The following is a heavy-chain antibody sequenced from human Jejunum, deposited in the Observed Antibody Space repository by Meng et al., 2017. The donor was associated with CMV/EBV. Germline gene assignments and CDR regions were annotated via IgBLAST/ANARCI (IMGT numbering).Heavy chain of an antibody. CDR1: RFAFTTRN. D-gene: IGHD4-17*01. CDR2: ISFSTNYI. V-gene: IGHV3-21*01. J-gene: IGHJ3*01. CDR3: ARDLYYGDPAAFDL. Sequence: SRFAFTTRNMNWVRQAPGKGLEWVSFISFSTNYIYCAESVKGRFTISRDNAKNSLYLQMDSLRAEDTAVYYCARDLYYGDPAAFDLWGQGTMVTVSS.